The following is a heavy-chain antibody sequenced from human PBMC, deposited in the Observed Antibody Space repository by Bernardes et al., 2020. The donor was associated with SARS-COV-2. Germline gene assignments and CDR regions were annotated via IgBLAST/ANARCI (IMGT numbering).Heavy chain of an antibody. Sequence: SETLSLTCTVSGASISSTNYYWSWIRQPPGQGLEWIGEVIHSGSTNSNPSLKSRVTISVDTSKHQFSLRLNSVNAADTAVYYCAGGGLPLQRGIRYFDDWGQGTLVTVSS. J-gene: IGHJ4*02. CDR1: GASISSTNYY. CDR2: VIHSGST. CDR3: AGGGLPLQRGIRYFDD. D-gene: IGHD3-10*01. V-gene: IGHV4-39*07.